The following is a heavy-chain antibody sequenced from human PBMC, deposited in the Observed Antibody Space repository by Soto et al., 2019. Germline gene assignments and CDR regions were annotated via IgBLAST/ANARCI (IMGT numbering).Heavy chain of an antibody. V-gene: IGHV3-21*01. Sequence: EVQLVESGGGLVKPGGSLRLSCAASGFTFSSYSMNWVRQAPGKGLEWVSSISSSSSYIYYADSEKGRFTISRDNAKNSLYLQMNSLRAEDTAVYYCARAPWGGDSYGMDVWGQGTTVTVSS. CDR3: ARAPWGGDSYGMDV. CDR1: GFTFSSYS. J-gene: IGHJ6*02. CDR2: ISSSSSYI. D-gene: IGHD2-21*02.